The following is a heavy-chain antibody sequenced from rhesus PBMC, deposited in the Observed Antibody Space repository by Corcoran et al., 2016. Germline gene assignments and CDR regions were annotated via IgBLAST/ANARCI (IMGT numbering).Heavy chain of an antibody. J-gene: IGHJ4*01. CDR2: IKDRADCGTA. D-gene: IGHD6-31*01. CDR1: GFTFSNYW. V-gene: IGHV3S11*01. Sequence: EVQLVESGGGLVQPGGSLRLSCAASGFTFSNYWMSWVRQAPGKGLEWVGFIKDRADCGTAAYAESVKGRFTISRDDSKNTLYLQMNSLKTEDTAVYYCTRDSSGWDDFDYWGQGVLVTVSS. CDR3: TRDSSGWDDFDY.